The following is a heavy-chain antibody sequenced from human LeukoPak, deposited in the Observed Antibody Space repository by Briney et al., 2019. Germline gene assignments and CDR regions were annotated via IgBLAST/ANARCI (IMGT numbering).Heavy chain of an antibody. CDR1: GFTFSSYW. CDR3: AREDRYLDLQVYYYYMDV. D-gene: IGHD3-16*02. CDR2: IKQDGSEK. J-gene: IGHJ6*03. Sequence: GGSLRLSCAASGFTFSSYWMTWVRQAPGKGLEWVANIKQDGSEKYYVDSVKGRFTISRDNAKNSLYLQMNSLRAEDTAVYYCAREDRYLDLQVYYYYMDVWGKGTTVTVSS. V-gene: IGHV3-7*01.